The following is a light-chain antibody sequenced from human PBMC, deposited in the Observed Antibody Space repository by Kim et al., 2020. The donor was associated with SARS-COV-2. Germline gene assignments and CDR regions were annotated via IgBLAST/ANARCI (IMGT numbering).Light chain of an antibody. Sequence: QSVLTQPPPVSPAPGRKVTISSLGSSPNIGNIYVSWYHQLPGTAPKLLIYDNEKRPSGIHDRFSGHKSGTSATLGITGLQRGDEADYYCGTWDSSLSAAVFGGGTQLTVL. CDR3: GTWDSSLSAAV. J-gene: IGLJ2*01. V-gene: IGLV1-51*01. CDR1: SPNIGNIY. CDR2: DNE.